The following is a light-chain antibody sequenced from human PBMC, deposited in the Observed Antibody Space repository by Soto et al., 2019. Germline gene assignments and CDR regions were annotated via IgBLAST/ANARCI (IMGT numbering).Light chain of an antibody. CDR3: QQYNSWPPLT. V-gene: IGKV3-15*01. CDR1: QSVSSN. J-gene: IGKJ4*01. Sequence: EVVMTQSPATLSLSPGERATLSCRASQSVSSNFAWYQQKPGQSPRLLIYGASTRATGIPARFSGSGSETEFTLTISSLQSEDSAVYYCQQYNSWPPLTFGGGTKVEIK. CDR2: GAS.